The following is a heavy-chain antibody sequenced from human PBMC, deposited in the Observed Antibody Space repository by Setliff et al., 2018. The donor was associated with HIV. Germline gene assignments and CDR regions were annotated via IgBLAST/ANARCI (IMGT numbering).Heavy chain of an antibody. CDR1: GDTFSNSL. V-gene: IGHV1-69*05. J-gene: IGHJ4*02. CDR3: ARDRITMVRGVISGGFDY. D-gene: IGHD3-10*01. CDR2: IIPLFGTA. Sequence: SVKVSCKASGDTFSNSLVTWVRQAPGQGLEWMGGIIPLFGTANYAQKFQGRVTMITDELMTTAYLELSSLRSEDTAVYYCARDRITMVRGVISGGFDYWGQGTLVTVSS.